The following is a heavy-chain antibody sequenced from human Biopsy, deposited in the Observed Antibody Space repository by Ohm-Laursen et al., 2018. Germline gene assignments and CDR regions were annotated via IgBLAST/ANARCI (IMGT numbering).Heavy chain of an antibody. D-gene: IGHD2-2*02. V-gene: IGHV4-59*08. J-gene: IGHJ6*02. CDR2: IYYSGSI. CDR1: GGSVNSYS. CDR3: ASMPAAIHEPNYSYYGMHV. Sequence: GTLSLTCIVSGGSVNSYSWSWIRQPPGKGLEWIGYIYYSGSINYNPSLKGRVTISLDTSKNQFSLKLSSVTAADTAVYYCASMPAAIHEPNYSYYGMHVWGQGTTVTVSS.